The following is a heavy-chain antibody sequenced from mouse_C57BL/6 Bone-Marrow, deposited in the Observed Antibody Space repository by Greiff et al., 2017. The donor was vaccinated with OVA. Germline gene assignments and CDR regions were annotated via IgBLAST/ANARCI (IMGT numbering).Heavy chain of an antibody. V-gene: IGHV1-69*01. J-gene: IGHJ2*01. CDR1: GYTFTSYW. CDR3: ARSKLGNFYD. D-gene: IGHD4-1*01. Sequence: VKLQQPGAELVMPGASVKLSCKASGYTFTSYWMHWVKQRPGHGLEWIGEIDPSDSYTNYNQKFKGKSTLTVDKSSSTAYMQLSSLTSEDSAVYDCARSKLGNFYDWGQGTTLTFAS. CDR2: IDPSDSYT.